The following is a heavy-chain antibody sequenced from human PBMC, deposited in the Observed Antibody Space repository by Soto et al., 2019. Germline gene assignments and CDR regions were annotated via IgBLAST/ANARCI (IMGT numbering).Heavy chain of an antibody. Sequence: EVPLVESGGGLVQPGGSLRLSCAASGFTVSSNYMSWVRQTPGKGLEWVSVIYNGGSTYYADSVKGRFTISRDNSKHTLYLQMNSLRAEDTAVYYCARDRIPTGMDVWGQGTTVTVSS. CDR3: ARDRIPTGMDV. CDR1: GFTVSSNY. J-gene: IGHJ6*02. V-gene: IGHV3-66*01. CDR2: IYNGGST.